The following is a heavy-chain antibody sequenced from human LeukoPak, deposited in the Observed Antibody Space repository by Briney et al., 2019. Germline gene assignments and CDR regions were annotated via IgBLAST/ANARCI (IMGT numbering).Heavy chain of an antibody. J-gene: IGHJ4*02. CDR2: VYYSGNT. D-gene: IGHD6-19*01. CDR3: ARNKYASGWSTFDY. CDR1: GDSTRSSSSYY. Sequence: PSETLSLTCTVSGDSTRSSSSYYWGWIRQPPGKGLEWIGSVYYSGNTYYNPSLKTRVTISPDTPKNHFSLKLSSLTAADPSVYYCARNKYASGWSTFDYWGQGTLVTVSS. V-gene: IGHV4-39*02.